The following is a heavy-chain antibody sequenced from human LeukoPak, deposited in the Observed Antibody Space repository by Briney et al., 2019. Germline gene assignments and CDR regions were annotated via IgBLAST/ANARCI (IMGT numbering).Heavy chain of an antibody. J-gene: IGHJ4*02. CDR1: GFTFSSYS. Sequence: PGGSLRLSCAASGFTFSSYSMNWVRQAPGKGLDWVSSISTSSSYIYSAYSVKGRFTISRDNAKNSLYLQMNSLRAEDTAVYYCARVGFSDSSGFPLDYWGQGTLVTVSS. CDR3: ARVGFSDSSGFPLDY. V-gene: IGHV3-21*01. D-gene: IGHD3-22*01. CDR2: ISTSSSYI.